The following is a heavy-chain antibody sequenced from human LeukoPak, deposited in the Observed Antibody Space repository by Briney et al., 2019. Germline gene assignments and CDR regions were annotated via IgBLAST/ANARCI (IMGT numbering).Heavy chain of an antibody. V-gene: IGHV4-59*01. D-gene: IGHD3-9*01. J-gene: IGHJ4*02. Sequence: SETLSLTCTVSGGSISSYYWSWIRQPPGKGLEWIGYIYYSGRSNYNPSLKSRVTISVDTSKNQFSLKLSSVTAADTAVYYCARNYDILTGYYYFDYWGQGTLVTVSS. CDR2: IYYSGRS. CDR1: GGSISSYY. CDR3: ARNYDILTGYYYFDY.